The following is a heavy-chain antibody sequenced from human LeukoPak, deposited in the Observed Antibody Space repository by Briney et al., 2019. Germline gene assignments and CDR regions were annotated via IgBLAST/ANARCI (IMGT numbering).Heavy chain of an antibody. Sequence: SVKVSCKASGGTFSSYAISWVRQAPGQGLEWMGGIIPIFGTANYAQKFQGRVTITADESTSAAYMELSSLRSEDTAVYYCASLWLNYYYYYGMDVWGQGTTVTVSS. V-gene: IGHV1-69*13. CDR1: GGTFSSYA. J-gene: IGHJ6*02. CDR2: IIPIFGTA. CDR3: ASLWLNYYYYYGMDV. D-gene: IGHD5-18*01.